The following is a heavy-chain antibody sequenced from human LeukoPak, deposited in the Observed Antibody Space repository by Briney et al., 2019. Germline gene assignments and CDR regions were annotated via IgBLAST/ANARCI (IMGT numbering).Heavy chain of an antibody. J-gene: IGHJ4*02. CDR3: AKPAFLGGVVARGFDY. V-gene: IGHV3-23*01. Sequence: GGSLGLSCAASGFTFSSYGMSWIRQAPGKGLEWVSSISASGGSTYCVDSVKGRFTISRDSSTTPLYLQMNRLRAEDAAVYYCAKPAFLGGVVARGFDYWGQGTLVTVSS. CDR2: ISASGGST. D-gene: IGHD3-16*02. CDR1: GFTFSSYG.